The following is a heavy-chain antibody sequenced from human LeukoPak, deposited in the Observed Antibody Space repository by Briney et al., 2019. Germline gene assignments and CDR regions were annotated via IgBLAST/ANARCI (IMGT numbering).Heavy chain of an antibody. J-gene: IGHJ4*02. CDR2: ISYDGSNK. CDR3: VRERLGAIVEN. D-gene: IGHD3-16*02. V-gene: IGHV3-30-3*01. CDR1: GFTFSSYT. Sequence: PGRSLRLSCAASGFTFSSYTMHWVRQAPGKGLEWVAVISYDGSNKYYADSVKGRFTISRDNSKNTLLLQMNSLRAEDTAVYFCVRERLGAIVENWGQGVLVIVSS.